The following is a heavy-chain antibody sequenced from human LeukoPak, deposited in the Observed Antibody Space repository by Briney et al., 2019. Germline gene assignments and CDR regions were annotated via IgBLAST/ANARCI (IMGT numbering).Heavy chain of an antibody. CDR3: ARDLMPMRATVTTPDY. Sequence: ASVKVSCKASGYTFTSYYMHWVRQAPGQGLEWMGIINPSGGSTSYAQKFQGRVTMTRDTSTSTVYMELSSLRPEDTAVYYCARDLMPMRATVTTPDYWGQGTLVAVSS. J-gene: IGHJ4*02. D-gene: IGHD4-17*01. V-gene: IGHV1-46*03. CDR2: INPSGGST. CDR1: GYTFTSYY.